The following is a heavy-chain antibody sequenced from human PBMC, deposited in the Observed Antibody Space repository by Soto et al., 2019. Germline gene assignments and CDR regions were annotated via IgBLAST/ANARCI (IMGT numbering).Heavy chain of an antibody. CDR2: FDPEDGET. D-gene: IGHD3-16*01. J-gene: IGHJ5*02. Sequence: ASVKVSCKVSGYTLTELAMHWVRQAPGKGLEWMGGFDPEDGETVYAQKFQGRVTMTEDTSTDTAYMELSSLRSEDTAVYYCATTDPYGGNWFDPWGQGTLVTVSS. CDR3: ATTDPYGGNWFDP. V-gene: IGHV1-24*01. CDR1: GYTLTELA.